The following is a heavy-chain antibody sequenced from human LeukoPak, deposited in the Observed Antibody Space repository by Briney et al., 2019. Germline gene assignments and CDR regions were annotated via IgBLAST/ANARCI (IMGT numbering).Heavy chain of an antibody. V-gene: IGHV3-74*01. Sequence: GGSLRLSCAASGFTFSRYWMHWVRQAPGKGLVWVSRINSDGDGSITSYADSVKGRFSISRDNAKNTLYLQMNSLRAEGTAVYYCARAPGRAGFDYWGQGTLVTVSS. CDR2: INSDGDGSIT. CDR3: ARAPGRAGFDY. CDR1: GFTFSRYW. J-gene: IGHJ4*02. D-gene: IGHD5-24*01.